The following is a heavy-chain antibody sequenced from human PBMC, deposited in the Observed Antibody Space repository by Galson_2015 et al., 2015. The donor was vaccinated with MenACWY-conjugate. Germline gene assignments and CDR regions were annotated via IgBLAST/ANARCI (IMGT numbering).Heavy chain of an antibody. V-gene: IGHV3-66*02. D-gene: IGHD6-19*01. Sequence: SLRLSCAGSGFAVSNYYMGWVRQAPGKGLEWVSIIYTSGIIYDADSVRGRFTISRDNRKNTLYLQMNSLRAEDTALYYCARVSLAGVAGHFDYWGQGALVTVSS. CDR2: IYTSGII. CDR3: ARVSLAGVAGHFDY. CDR1: GFAVSNYY. J-gene: IGHJ4*02.